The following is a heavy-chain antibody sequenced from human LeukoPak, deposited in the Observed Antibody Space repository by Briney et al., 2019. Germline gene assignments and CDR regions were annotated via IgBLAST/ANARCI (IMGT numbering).Heavy chain of an antibody. CDR3: ARGGYCSGGTCYQTKFDP. D-gene: IGHD2-15*01. Sequence: GSVKVSRKGCRYTFTTYGISWVRQTPGQEREGMGWSSAYNGNTHYAHRLQGRVTKTTDTSPHPHSMELRSLRSDDTAVYYCARGGYCSGGTCYQTKFDPWGQGTLVTVSS. CDR2: SSAYNGNT. CDR1: RYTFTTYG. J-gene: IGHJ5*02. V-gene: IGHV1-18*01.